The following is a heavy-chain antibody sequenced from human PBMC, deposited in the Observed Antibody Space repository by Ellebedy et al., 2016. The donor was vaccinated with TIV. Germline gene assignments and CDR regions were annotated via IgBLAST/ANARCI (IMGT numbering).Heavy chain of an antibody. Sequence: SVKVSXKASRGIFTRCVITWVRQAPGQGPEWMGGIIPLFGTPIYAQKFRGRVTITADESTSTVYMELSSLRSEDAAVYYCAVVPFSRSWTKTFDYWGQGTLVIVSS. D-gene: IGHD6-13*01. V-gene: IGHV1-69*13. CDR1: RGIFTRCV. CDR3: AVVPFSRSWTKTFDY. J-gene: IGHJ4*02. CDR2: IIPLFGTP.